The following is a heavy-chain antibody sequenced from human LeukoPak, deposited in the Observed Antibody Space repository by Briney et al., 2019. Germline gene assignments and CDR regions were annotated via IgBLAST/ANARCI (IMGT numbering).Heavy chain of an antibody. CDR2: IHHSGST. V-gene: IGHV4-4*02. CDR1: GGSITSTNW. Sequence: SSGTLSLTCAVSGGSITSTNWWNWVRQPPGKGLEWIGQIHHSGSTNYNPSLKSRVTISVDKSNNQFSLKLESVTAADTAVYYCARGGFFDYWGQGTLVTVSS. J-gene: IGHJ4*02. CDR3: ARGGFFDY.